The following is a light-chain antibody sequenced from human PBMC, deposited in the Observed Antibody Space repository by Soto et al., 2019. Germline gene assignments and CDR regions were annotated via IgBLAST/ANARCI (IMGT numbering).Light chain of an antibody. J-gene: IGKJ1*01. Sequence: DIQMTQSPSSLSASVGDRVTITCRASQGISTYLGWYQQKPGKVPKSLIYSASSLQSGVPSRFIASGSGTEFTLTISDMQPDDFATYYCQQYYRYPWMFGQGTKVEIK. CDR3: QQYYRYPWM. CDR1: QGISTY. V-gene: IGKV1-16*01. CDR2: SAS.